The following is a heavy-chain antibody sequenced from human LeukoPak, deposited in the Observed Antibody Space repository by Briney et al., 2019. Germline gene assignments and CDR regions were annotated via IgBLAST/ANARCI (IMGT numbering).Heavy chain of an antibody. Sequence: PGGSLRLSCVASGFTVSDNYMSWVRQAPGKGLEWVSVVYSGSHTNYADSVKGRFTVSRDSSKNMLYLQMNSLRAEDTAVYYCARDGSKAVTPGVNFFDFWGQGVLVTVSS. J-gene: IGHJ4*02. CDR2: VYSGSHT. D-gene: IGHD4-23*01. CDR3: ARDGSKAVTPGVNFFDF. V-gene: IGHV3-53*01. CDR1: GFTVSDNY.